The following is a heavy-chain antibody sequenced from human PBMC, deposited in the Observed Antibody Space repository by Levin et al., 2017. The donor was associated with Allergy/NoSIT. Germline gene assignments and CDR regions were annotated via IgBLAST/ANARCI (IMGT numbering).Heavy chain of an antibody. CDR1: GGSISSGGYS. J-gene: IGHJ4*02. Sequence: SQTLSLTCAVSGGSISSGGYSWSWIRQPPGKGLEWIGYIYHSGSTYYNPSLKSRVTISVDRSKNQFSLKLSSVTAADTAVYYCARGVDTAMFDYWGQGTLVTVSS. D-gene: IGHD5-18*01. CDR3: ARGVDTAMFDY. CDR2: IYHSGST. V-gene: IGHV4-30-2*01.